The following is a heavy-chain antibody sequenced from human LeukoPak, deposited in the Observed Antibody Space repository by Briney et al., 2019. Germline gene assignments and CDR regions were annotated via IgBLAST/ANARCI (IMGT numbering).Heavy chain of an antibody. D-gene: IGHD3-10*01. CDR2: INHSGST. Sequence: PSETLSLTCAVYGGSFSGYYWSWIRQPPGKGLEWIGEINHSGSTNYNPSLKSRVTTSVDTSKNQFSLKLSAVTAADTAVYYCARESRGYYGSGKWFDPWGQGTLVTVSS. CDR1: GGSFSGYY. V-gene: IGHV4-34*01. CDR3: ARESRGYYGSGKWFDP. J-gene: IGHJ5*02.